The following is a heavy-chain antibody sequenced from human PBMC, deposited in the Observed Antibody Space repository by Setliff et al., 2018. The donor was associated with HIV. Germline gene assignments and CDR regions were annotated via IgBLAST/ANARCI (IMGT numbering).Heavy chain of an antibody. D-gene: IGHD3-16*02. J-gene: IGHJ5*02. Sequence: ASVKVSCKTSGYIFSGYYLHWLRRAPGQGREWMGWISYNNGDTKYAEKFQGRVTMTRDTSTSTVYMDLNRLTSDDTAVYYCALANIVSTARWNHWGRGTLVTVSS. CDR1: GYIFSGYY. CDR2: ISYNNGDT. V-gene: IGHV1-2*02. CDR3: ALANIVSTARWNH.